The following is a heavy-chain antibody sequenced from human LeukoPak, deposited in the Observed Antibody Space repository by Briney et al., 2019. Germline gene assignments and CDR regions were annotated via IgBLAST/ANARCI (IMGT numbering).Heavy chain of an antibody. CDR2: ISGSGGTT. Sequence: RGSLRLFCAASGFTFSTYAMSSVPQTPGRGRDWVSTISGSGGTTYYADSVKSRFTISRDNSKNTLYLQMISLRAEDTAVYYCAKGLRISYWGQGTLVTVSA. CDR3: AKGLRISY. J-gene: IGHJ4*02. D-gene: IGHD1-14*01. CDR1: GFTFSTYA. V-gene: IGHV3-23*01.